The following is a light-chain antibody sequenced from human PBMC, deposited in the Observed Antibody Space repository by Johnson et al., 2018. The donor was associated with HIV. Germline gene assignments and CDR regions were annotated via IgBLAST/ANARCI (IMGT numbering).Light chain of an antibody. Sequence: QSVLTQPPSVSAAPGQKVTISCSGSNSNIGNNYVSWYQQLPHTAPKLLITDNNKRPSGIPDRFSGYTSGTSATLRLTGLQTGDEAVYYCGIWDSSLTGYVFVTGTKVT. CDR3: GIWDSSLTGYV. J-gene: IGLJ1*01. CDR1: NSNIGNNY. CDR2: DNN. V-gene: IGLV1-51*01.